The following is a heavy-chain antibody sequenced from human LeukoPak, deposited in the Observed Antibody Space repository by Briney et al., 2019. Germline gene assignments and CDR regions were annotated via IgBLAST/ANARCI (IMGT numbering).Heavy chain of an antibody. Sequence: GGSLRLSCAASGFAFSNAWMSWVRQAPGKGLEWVGCIKSKTDGGTTDYAAPVKGRFTISRDDSKNTLYLQMNSLKTEDTAVYYCTTYGRYGMDVWGQGTTVTVSS. D-gene: IGHD4-17*01. CDR2: IKSKTDGGTT. V-gene: IGHV3-15*01. J-gene: IGHJ6*02. CDR3: TTYGRYGMDV. CDR1: GFAFSNAW.